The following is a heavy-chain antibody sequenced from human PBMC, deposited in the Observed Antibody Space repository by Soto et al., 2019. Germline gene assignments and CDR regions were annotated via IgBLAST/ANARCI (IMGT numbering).Heavy chain of an antibody. CDR2: INAGNGNT. J-gene: IGHJ6*03. CDR1: GYTFASYA. CDR3: ARSQYNYYYYYYMDV. D-gene: IGHD1-1*01. Sequence: QVQLVQSGAEVKKPGASVKVSCKASGYTFASYAMHWVRQAPGQRLEWMGWINAGNGNTKYSQKFQGRVTITRDTSASTAYMELSSLRSEDTAVYYCARSQYNYYYYYYMDVWGKGTTVTVSS. V-gene: IGHV1-3*01.